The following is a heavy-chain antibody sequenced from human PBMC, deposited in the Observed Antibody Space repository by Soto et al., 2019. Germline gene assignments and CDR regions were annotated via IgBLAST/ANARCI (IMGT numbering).Heavy chain of an antibody. D-gene: IGHD3-16*01. CDR3: ARMSIGGCYVEF. V-gene: IGHV1-8*01. CDR2: MNPNSGNT. Sequence: QVQLVQSGAEVKKPGASVKVSCKASGYTFTSYDINWVRQATGQGLEWMGGMNPNSGNTGEAQKFKCRDTMTRKTSISTAYMELSSLRAEVAAVYYRARMSIGGCYVEFWGRGTLVTFSS. J-gene: IGHJ2*01. CDR1: GYTFTSYD.